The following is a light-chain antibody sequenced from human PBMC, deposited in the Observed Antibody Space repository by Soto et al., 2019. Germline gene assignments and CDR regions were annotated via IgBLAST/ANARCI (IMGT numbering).Light chain of an antibody. Sequence: EIQMTQSPSTVSGSVVDRVTITYRASQTISSWLAWYQQKPGKAPKLLIYKASTLKSGVPSRFSGSGSGTDFTLTISSLEIEDFAIYYCQQRSDWPPTVGKGTKVAIK. V-gene: IGKV1-5*03. CDR1: QTISSW. CDR3: QQRSDWPPT. CDR2: KAS. J-gene: IGKJ1*01.